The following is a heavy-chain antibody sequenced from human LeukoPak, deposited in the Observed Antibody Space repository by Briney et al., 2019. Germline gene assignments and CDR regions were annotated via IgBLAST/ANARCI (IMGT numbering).Heavy chain of an antibody. CDR3: ATMGLEPLPYYFDY. D-gene: IGHD1-1*01. CDR2: INQDGSAR. J-gene: IGHJ4*02. Sequence: GGSLRLSCAASGFTFSRYWMSWVRQAPGKGLEWVANINQDGSARYHVDSVRGRFTISRDNARNSLFLQMDSLRAEDTAVYYCATMGLEPLPYYFDYWGQGTLVTVPS. CDR1: GFTFSRYW. V-gene: IGHV3-7*01.